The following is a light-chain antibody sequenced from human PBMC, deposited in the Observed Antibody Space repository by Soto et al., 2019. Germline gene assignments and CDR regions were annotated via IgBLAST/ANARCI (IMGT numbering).Light chain of an antibody. CDR1: SSDVGGFNF. CDR2: EVR. J-gene: IGLJ1*01. CDR3: GSYKRSSTLV. Sequence: QSVLTQPASVSGSLGQSITISCTGTSSDVGGFNFVSWYQQHPGKAPKLMIYEVRNRPSGVSNRFSGSKSGNTASLTISGLQAEDEADYYCGSYKRSSTLVFGTGTKVTVL. V-gene: IGLV2-14*01.